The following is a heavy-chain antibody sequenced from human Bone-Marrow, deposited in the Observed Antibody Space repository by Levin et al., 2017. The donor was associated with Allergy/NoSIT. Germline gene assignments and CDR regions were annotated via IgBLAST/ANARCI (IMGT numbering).Heavy chain of an antibody. CDR3: ARQAVPAAMNGFDS. Sequence: RSQTLSLPCTVSGASIRSFYWSWLRQPPGKGLEWIGYIYYSGSTNYSPSLKSRVSMSADMSRNQVYLTMSSVTAADTAVYYCARQAVPAAMNGFDSWGQGTLVTVSS. D-gene: IGHD2-2*01. CDR2: IYYSGST. CDR1: GASIRSFY. V-gene: IGHV4-59*08. J-gene: IGHJ5*01.